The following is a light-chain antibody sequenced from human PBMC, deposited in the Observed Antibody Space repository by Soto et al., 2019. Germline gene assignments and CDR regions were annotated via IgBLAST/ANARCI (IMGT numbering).Light chain of an antibody. J-gene: IGKJ5*01. CDR1: QSVSSN. CDR3: QQYNNWPLT. V-gene: IGKV3-15*01. Sequence: EIVIAQSPATLSVSPGERATLSCRASQSVSSNLAWYQQPPGQAPRLLIYGASSRATGIPVRFSGMGSGTEFTLTISRLQPEDFAVYSCQQYNNWPLTFGQGTRLEIK. CDR2: GAS.